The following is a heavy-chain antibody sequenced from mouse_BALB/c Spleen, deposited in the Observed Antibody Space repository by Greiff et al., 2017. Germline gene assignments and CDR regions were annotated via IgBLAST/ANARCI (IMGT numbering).Heavy chain of an antibody. J-gene: IGHJ4*01. D-gene: IGHD2-4*01. Sequence: EVMLVESGGGLVQPGGSRKLSCAASGFTFSSFGMHWVRQAPEKGLEWVAYISSGSSTIYYADTVKGRFTISRDNPKNTLFLQMTSLRSEDTAMYYCARFMITTDYYAMDYWGQGTSVTVSS. CDR3: ARFMITTDYYAMDY. CDR1: GFTFSSFG. CDR2: ISSGSSTI. V-gene: IGHV5-17*02.